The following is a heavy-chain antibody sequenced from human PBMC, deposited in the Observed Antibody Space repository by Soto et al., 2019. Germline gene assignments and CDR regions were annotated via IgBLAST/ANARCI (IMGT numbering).Heavy chain of an antibody. V-gene: IGHV4-4*02. Sequence: SETLSLTCAVSGGSISSSNWWSWVRQPPGKGLEWIGEIYHSGSTNYNPSLKSRVTISVDKSKNQFSLKLSSVTAADTAVYYCASEETYVGNTYYYSYGMDVWGQGTTVTVSS. CDR1: GGSISSSNW. J-gene: IGHJ6*02. CDR2: IYHSGST. D-gene: IGHD3-16*01. CDR3: ASEETYVGNTYYYSYGMDV.